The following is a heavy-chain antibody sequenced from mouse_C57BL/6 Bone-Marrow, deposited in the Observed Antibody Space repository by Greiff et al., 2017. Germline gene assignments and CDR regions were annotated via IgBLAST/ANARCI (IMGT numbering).Heavy chain of an antibody. J-gene: IGHJ2*01. CDR2: INPNNGGT. D-gene: IGHD2-12*01. Sequence: VQLQQSGPELVKPGASVKISCKASGYTFTDYYMNWVKQSHGKSLEWIGDINPNNGGTSYNQKFKGKATLTVDKSSSTAYMELRSLTSEDSAVYYCATYYSGDFDYWGQGTTLTVSS. V-gene: IGHV1-26*01. CDR1: GYTFTDYY. CDR3: ATYYSGDFDY.